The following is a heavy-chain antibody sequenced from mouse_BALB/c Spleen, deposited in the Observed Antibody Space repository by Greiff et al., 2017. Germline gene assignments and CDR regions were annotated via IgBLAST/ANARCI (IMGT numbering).Heavy chain of an antibody. CDR1: GYNFTSYW. Sequence: VQLQQPGAELVKPGTSVKLSCKASGYNFTSYWINWVKLRPGQGLEWIGDIYPGSGSTNYNEKFKSKATLTVDTSSSTAYMQLSSLASEDSALYYCARTLYYGYDYYAMDYWGQGTSVTVSS. CDR3: ARTLYYGYDYYAMDY. D-gene: IGHD1-2*01. CDR2: IYPGSGST. J-gene: IGHJ4*01. V-gene: IGHV1-55*01.